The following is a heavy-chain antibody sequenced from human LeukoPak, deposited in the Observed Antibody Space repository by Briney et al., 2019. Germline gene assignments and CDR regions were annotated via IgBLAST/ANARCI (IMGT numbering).Heavy chain of an antibody. Sequence: SETLSLTCTVSGGSISSHYWSWIRQPPGKGLEWIGYISYSGSTNYNPSLKSRVAISIDTSKNQFSLKLSSVTAADTAVYFCARDSHGSRYGYGGYYYYMDVWAKGTTVTVSS. J-gene: IGHJ6*03. CDR2: ISYSGST. V-gene: IGHV4-59*11. D-gene: IGHD5-18*01. CDR1: GGSISSHY. CDR3: ARDSHGSRYGYGGYYYYMDV.